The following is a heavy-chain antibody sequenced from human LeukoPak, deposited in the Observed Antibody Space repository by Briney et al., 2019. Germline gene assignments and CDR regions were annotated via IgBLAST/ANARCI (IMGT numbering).Heavy chain of an antibody. CDR2: IWYDGSNK. V-gene: IGHV3-30*02. J-gene: IGHJ4*02. CDR1: GFTFSTYG. D-gene: IGHD6-6*01. CDR3: AKDLYSSSGRLFDY. Sequence: GGSLRLSCAASGFTFSTYGMHWVRQAPGKGLEWVSFIWYDGSNKYYADSVKGRFTISRDNSKNTLYLQMNSLRAEDRAVYYCAKDLYSSSGRLFDYWGQGTLVTVSS.